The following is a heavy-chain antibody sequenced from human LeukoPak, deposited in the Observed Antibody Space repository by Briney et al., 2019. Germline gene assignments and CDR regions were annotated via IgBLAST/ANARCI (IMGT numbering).Heavy chain of an antibody. J-gene: IGHJ5*02. D-gene: IGHD2-2*01. V-gene: IGHV4-59*01. Sequence: KASETLSLTCAVYGGSFSGYYWSWIRQPPGKGLEWIGYIYYSGSTNYNPSLKSRVTISVDTSKNQFSLKLSSVTAADTAAYYCARDGGCSSTSCYSHNWFDPWGQGTLVTVSS. CDR1: GGSFSGYY. CDR2: IYYSGST. CDR3: ARDGGCSSTSCYSHNWFDP.